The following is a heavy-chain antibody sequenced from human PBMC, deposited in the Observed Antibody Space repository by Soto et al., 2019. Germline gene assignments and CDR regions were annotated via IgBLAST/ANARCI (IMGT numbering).Heavy chain of an antibody. V-gene: IGHV1-2*04. CDR1: GDTFTGYY. Sequence: TSVKLSCKASGDTFTGYYMHWVRQAPGQGLEWMGWINPNSGGTNYAQKFQGWVTMTRDTSISTAYMELSRLRSDDTAAYYCARGSCGGDCPYAGWFDPWGQGTLVTVSS. J-gene: IGHJ5*02. D-gene: IGHD2-21*01. CDR2: INPNSGGT. CDR3: ARGSCGGDCPYAGWFDP.